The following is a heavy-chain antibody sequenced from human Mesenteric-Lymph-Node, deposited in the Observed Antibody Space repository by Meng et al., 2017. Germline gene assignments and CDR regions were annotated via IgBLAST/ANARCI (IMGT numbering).Heavy chain of an antibody. D-gene: IGHD3-10*01. CDR2: ISSSGSTI. Sequence: GESLKISCAASGFTFSDYYMSWIRQAPGKGLEWVSYISSSGSTIYYADSVKGRFTISRDNAKNSLYLQMNSLRAEDTAVYYCARDRGNYGMDVWGQGTTVTVSS. V-gene: IGHV3-11*01. CDR3: ARDRGNYGMDV. J-gene: IGHJ6*02. CDR1: GFTFSDYY.